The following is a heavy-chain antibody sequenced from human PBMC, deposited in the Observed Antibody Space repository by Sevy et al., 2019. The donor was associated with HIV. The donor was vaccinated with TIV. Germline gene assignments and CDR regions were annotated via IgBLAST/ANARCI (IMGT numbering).Heavy chain of an antibody. D-gene: IGHD6-13*01. J-gene: IGHJ4*02. Sequence: ASVKVSCKVSGYSLTGLSMHWVRQAPGKGLEWVGGFDPEDGETTYAQKFQGRVTVTEDTSTDTAYMELSSLRSDDTAVYYCARESIGAVGDFDYWGQGTLVTVSS. CDR2: FDPEDGET. CDR1: GYSLTGLS. CDR3: ARESIGAVGDFDY. V-gene: IGHV1-24*01.